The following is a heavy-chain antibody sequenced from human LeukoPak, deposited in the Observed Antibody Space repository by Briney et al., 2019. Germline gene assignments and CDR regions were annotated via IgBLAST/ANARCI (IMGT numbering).Heavy chain of an antibody. J-gene: IGHJ4*02. Sequence: ASVKVSCKASGYTFTSYGISWVRQAPGQGLEWMGWISAYNGNTNYAQKLQGRVTMTTDTSTSTAYMELRSLRSDDTAVYYCARDLILGVGYDYPSSGWYLDYWGQGTLVTVSS. CDR1: GYTFTSYG. D-gene: IGHD6-19*01. CDR3: ARDLILGVGYDYPSSGWYLDY. V-gene: IGHV1-18*01. CDR2: ISAYNGNT.